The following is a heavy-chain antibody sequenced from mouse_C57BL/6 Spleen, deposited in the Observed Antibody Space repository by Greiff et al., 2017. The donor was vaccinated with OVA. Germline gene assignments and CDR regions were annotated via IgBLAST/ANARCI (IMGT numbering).Heavy chain of an antibody. D-gene: IGHD1-3*01. Sequence: VQLQQSGAELVRPGPSVKVSCKASGYAFTNYLIEWVKQRPGQGLEWIGVINPGSGGTNYNEKFKGKATLTADKSSSTAYMQLSSLTSEDSAVYFCARSGYETWFAYWGQGTLVTVSA. V-gene: IGHV1-54*01. CDR1: GYAFTNYL. J-gene: IGHJ3*01. CDR3: ARSGYETWFAY. CDR2: INPGSGGT.